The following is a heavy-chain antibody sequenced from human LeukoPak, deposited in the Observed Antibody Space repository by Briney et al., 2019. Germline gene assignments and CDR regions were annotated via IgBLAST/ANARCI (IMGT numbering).Heavy chain of an antibody. Sequence: GGSLRLFCAASGFTFSSYWMHWVRQAPGKGLVWVSRIKSDGSTTTYADSVKGRFTIYRDNAKNTLYLQMNSLRAEDTAVYYCARVVYTHFGYWGQGTLVTVSS. D-gene: IGHD2-2*02. V-gene: IGHV3-74*01. CDR2: IKSDGSTT. CDR1: GFTFSSYW. J-gene: IGHJ4*02. CDR3: ARVVYTHFGY.